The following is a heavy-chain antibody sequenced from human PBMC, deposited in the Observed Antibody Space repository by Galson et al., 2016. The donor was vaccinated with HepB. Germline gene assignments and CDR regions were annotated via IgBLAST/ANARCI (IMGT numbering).Heavy chain of an antibody. D-gene: IGHD3-22*01. CDR3: ARVASSVVYFDF. J-gene: IGHJ4*02. CDR1: GGSVSNNY. Sequence: SETLSLTCTVSGGSVSNNYWSWLRQSPGKGLEWIGYIYHNVGVNYSPSLKSRVSISIDTSKNQFSLKMTSVTAADTAVYYCARVASSVVYFDFWGLGTLVTVSS. V-gene: IGHV4-59*02. CDR2: IYHNVGV.